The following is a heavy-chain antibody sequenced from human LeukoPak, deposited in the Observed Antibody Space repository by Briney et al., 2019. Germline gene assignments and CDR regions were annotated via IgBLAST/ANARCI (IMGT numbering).Heavy chain of an antibody. CDR1: GSSFNAYW. D-gene: IGHD5-12*01. Sequence: GGSLRLSCAASGSSFNAYWMAWVRQAPGTGLEWVANINPAGSKIFHVDPVKGRFSISRDHAKNLVYLQMNSLRAEDTAVYYCATFGLVAALDLWAQGTLVTVSS. CDR3: ATFGLVAALDL. V-gene: IGHV3-7*01. CDR2: INPAGSKI. J-gene: IGHJ4*02.